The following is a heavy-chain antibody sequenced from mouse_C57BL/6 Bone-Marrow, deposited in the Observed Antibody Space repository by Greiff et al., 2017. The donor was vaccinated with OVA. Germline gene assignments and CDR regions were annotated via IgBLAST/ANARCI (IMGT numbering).Heavy chain of an antibody. CDR1: GYTFTSYT. CDR2: INPSSGYT. CDR3: ARSQGLFITTVVATPYFDY. V-gene: IGHV1-4*01. D-gene: IGHD1-1*01. J-gene: IGHJ2*01. Sequence: VQLQESGAELARPGASVKMSCKASGYTFTSYTMHWVKQRPGQGLEWIGYINPSSGYTKYNQKFKDKATLTADKSSSTAYMQLSSLTSEDSAVYYCARSQGLFITTVVATPYFDYWGQGTTLTVSS.